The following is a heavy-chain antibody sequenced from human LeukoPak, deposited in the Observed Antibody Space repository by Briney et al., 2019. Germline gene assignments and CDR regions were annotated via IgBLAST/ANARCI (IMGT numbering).Heavy chain of an antibody. D-gene: IGHD6-19*01. J-gene: IGHJ6*02. CDR1: GFTFSSYG. CDR2: IWYDGSNK. Sequence: GGSLRLSCAASGFTFSSYGMHWVRQARGKGLEWVAVIWYDGSNKYYADSVKGRFTISRDNSKNTLYLQMNSLRAEDTAVYYCARDGGGSGFLGYYYYGMDVWGQGTTVTVSS. CDR3: ARDGGGSGFLGYYYYGMDV. V-gene: IGHV3-33*01.